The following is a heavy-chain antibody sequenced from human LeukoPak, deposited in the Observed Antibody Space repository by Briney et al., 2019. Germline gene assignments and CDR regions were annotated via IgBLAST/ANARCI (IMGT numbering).Heavy chain of an antibody. CDR3: AKWGDYDVLTGYYVSDY. V-gene: IGHV3-23*01. CDR1: GFTFNNFA. Sequence: GGYLTLSCAASGFTFNNFAMSWVPQAPGKGLQRVSAITGSGGNTYYANSVKGRFTISRDNSKNTVFLQMNSLRAEDTAVYYCAKWGDYDVLTGYYVSDYWGQGTLVTVSS. J-gene: IGHJ4*02. CDR2: ITGSGGNT. D-gene: IGHD3-9*01.